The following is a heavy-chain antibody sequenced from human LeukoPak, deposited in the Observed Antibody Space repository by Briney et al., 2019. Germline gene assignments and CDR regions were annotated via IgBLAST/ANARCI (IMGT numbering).Heavy chain of an antibody. D-gene: IGHD6-13*01. Sequence: PSETLSLTCTVSGGSISSYYWSWIRQPPGKGLEWIGYIYYSGSTNYNPSLKSRVTISVDTSKNQFSLKLSSVTAADTAVYYCARVPGIAAAGGVPWFDPWGQGTLVTVSS. CDR2: IYYSGST. V-gene: IGHV4-59*01. CDR1: GGSISSYY. J-gene: IGHJ5*02. CDR3: ARVPGIAAAGGVPWFDP.